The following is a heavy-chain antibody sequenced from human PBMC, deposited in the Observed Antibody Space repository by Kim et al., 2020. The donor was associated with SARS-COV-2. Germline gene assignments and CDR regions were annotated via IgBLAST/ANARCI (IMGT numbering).Heavy chain of an antibody. V-gene: IGHV3-33*06. CDR3: AKDRSIAVAGTTDY. D-gene: IGHD6-19*01. J-gene: IGHJ4*02. CDR2: IWYDGSNK. CDR1: GFTFSSYG. Sequence: GGSLRLSCAASGFTFSSYGMHWVRQAPGKGLEWVAVIWYDGSNKYYADSVKGRFTISRDNSKNTLYLQMNSLRAEDTAVYYCAKDRSIAVAGTTDYWGQGTLVTVSS.